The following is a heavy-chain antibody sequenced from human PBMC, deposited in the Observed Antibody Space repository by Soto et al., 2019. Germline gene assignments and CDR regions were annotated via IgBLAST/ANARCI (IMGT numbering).Heavy chain of an antibody. J-gene: IGHJ6*02. D-gene: IGHD2-8*01. Sequence: QVQLQESGPGLVKPSQTLSLTCTVSGGSISSGGYYWSWIRQHPGKGLEWIGYIYYSGSTYYNPSLKSRVTISVDTSKNQFSLKLSSVTAADTAVYYCARDWRRYCTNGVCRPYGMDVWGQGTTVTVSS. CDR2: IYYSGST. V-gene: IGHV4-31*03. CDR3: ARDWRRYCTNGVCRPYGMDV. CDR1: GGSISSGGYY.